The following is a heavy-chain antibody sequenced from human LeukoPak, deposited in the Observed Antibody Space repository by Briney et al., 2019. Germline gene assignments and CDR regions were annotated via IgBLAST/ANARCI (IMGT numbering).Heavy chain of an antibody. CDR2: INAYNGNT. J-gene: IGHJ6*03. V-gene: IGHV1-18*01. CDR3: ARDRHIAAAVYYYYMDV. D-gene: IGHD6-13*01. CDR1: GYTFTSYI. Sequence: ASVKVSCKASGYTFTSYIISWVRQAPGQGLEWMGWINAYNGNTDYAQRVQGRVTMTTDTSTSTAYMELRSLRSDDTAVYYCARDRHIAAAVYYYYMDVWGKGTPVTVSS.